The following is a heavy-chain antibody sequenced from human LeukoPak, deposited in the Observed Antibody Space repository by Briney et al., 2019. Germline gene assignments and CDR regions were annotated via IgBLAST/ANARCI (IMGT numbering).Heavy chain of an antibody. V-gene: IGHV1-18*01. CDR1: GYTFTSYG. CDR2: ISAYNRDT. D-gene: IGHD4-23*01. CDR3: ARDTSGGPYFDY. J-gene: IGHJ4*02. Sequence: AASVTVSCKASGYTFTSYGISWVRQAPGQGLEWVGWISAYNRDTNYAQKVQGRVTLTTDTSTTTAYMELRSLRSDDTAVYYCARDTSGGPYFDYWGQGTLVTVAS.